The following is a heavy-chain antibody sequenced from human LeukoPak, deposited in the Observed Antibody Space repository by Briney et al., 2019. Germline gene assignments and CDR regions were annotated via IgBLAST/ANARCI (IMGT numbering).Heavy chain of an antibody. Sequence: PSETLSLTCTVSGGSISSSSYYWGWIRQPPGKGLEWIGSIYYSGSTYYNPSLKSRVTISVDTSKNQFSLKLSSVTAADTAVYYCARALPMVRGVIGGGWFDPWGQGTLVTVSS. CDR3: ARALPMVRGVIGGGWFDP. CDR2: IYYSGST. J-gene: IGHJ5*02. V-gene: IGHV4-39*07. D-gene: IGHD3-10*01. CDR1: GGSISSSSYY.